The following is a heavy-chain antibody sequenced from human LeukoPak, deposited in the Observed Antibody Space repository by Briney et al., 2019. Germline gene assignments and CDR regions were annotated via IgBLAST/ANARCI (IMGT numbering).Heavy chain of an antibody. V-gene: IGHV1-18*01. D-gene: IGHD1-26*01. CDR2: ISAYNGNT. CDR1: GYTFTSYD. Sequence: ASVKVSCTTSGYTFTSYDINWVRQAPGQGLEWMVWISAYNGNTNYAQKLQGRVTMTTDTSTSTAYMELRSLRSDDTAVYYCARGRAIVGAVFDYWGQGTLVTVSS. CDR3: ARGRAIVGAVFDY. J-gene: IGHJ4*02.